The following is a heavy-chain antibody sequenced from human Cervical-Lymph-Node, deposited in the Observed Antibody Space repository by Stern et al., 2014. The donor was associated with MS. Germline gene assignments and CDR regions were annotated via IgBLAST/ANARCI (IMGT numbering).Heavy chain of an antibody. CDR1: GFTFSHYW. J-gene: IGHJ4*02. D-gene: IGHD4-17*01. CDR2: INKDGSEK. CDR3: ARKTTAKN. Sequence: EVQLVESGGGLVQPGGSLRLSCAGSGFTFSHYWMTWVRQAPGKGLGWVASINKDGSEKYYVDSLKGRFTISRDNAKNSLYLQMTSLRADDTAVYYCARKTTAKNWGQGTLVTVSS. V-gene: IGHV3-7*01.